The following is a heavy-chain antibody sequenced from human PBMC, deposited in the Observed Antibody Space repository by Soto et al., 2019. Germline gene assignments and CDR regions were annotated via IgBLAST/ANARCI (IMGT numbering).Heavy chain of an antibody. CDR1: GFTFSSYA. Sequence: EVQLLESGGGLVQPGGSLRLSCAASGFTFSSYARSWVSQAPGKGLEWVSAISGSGGSTYYADSVKGRFTISRDNPKNTLYLQMNSLRAEDTAVYYCAYSSTPFDSWGQGTLVTVSS. D-gene: IGHD6-13*01. V-gene: IGHV3-23*01. CDR3: AYSSTPFDS. CDR2: ISGSGGST. J-gene: IGHJ4*02.